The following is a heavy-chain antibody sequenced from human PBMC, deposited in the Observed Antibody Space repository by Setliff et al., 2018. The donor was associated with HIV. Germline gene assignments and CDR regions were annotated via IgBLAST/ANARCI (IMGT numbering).Heavy chain of an antibody. V-gene: IGHV1-2*02. CDR3: ARDPGYKSSWYGAFDI. Sequence: ASVKVSCKASGDAFTDYYIHWVRQAPGQGLEWMGWINPNSGGTNYAQKFQGRVTMTRDTSISTAFMGLSRLRSDDTAVYYCARDPGYKSSWYGAFDIWGQGTMVTVSS. CDR2: INPNSGGT. D-gene: IGHD6-13*01. CDR1: GDAFTDYY. J-gene: IGHJ3*02.